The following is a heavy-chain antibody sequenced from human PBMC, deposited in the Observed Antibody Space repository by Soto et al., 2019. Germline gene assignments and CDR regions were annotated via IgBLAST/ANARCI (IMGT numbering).Heavy chain of an antibody. D-gene: IGHD6-19*01. V-gene: IGHV4-59*01. CDR1: GGSISSYY. CDR3: AREGSSGWYKNAFDI. Sequence: PSETLSLTCTASGGSISSYYWSWIRQPPGKGLEWIGYIYYSGSTNYNPSLKSRVTISVDTSKNQFSLKLSSVTAADTAVYYCAREGSSGWYKNAFDIWGQGTMVT. CDR2: IYYSGST. J-gene: IGHJ3*02.